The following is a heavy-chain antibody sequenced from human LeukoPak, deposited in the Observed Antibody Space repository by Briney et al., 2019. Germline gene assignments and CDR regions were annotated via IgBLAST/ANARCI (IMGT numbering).Heavy chain of an antibody. CDR3: ARGVRGYSLGPDY. D-gene: IGHD5-18*01. V-gene: IGHV3-30*02. CDR2: IRYDGSNK. J-gene: IGHJ4*02. Sequence: PGGSLRLSCAASGFTFSSYGMHWVRQAPGKGLEWVAFIRYDGSNKYYADSVKGRFTISRDNSKNTLYLQMGSLRAEDMAVYYCARGVRGYSLGPDYWGQGTLVTVSS. CDR1: GFTFSSYG.